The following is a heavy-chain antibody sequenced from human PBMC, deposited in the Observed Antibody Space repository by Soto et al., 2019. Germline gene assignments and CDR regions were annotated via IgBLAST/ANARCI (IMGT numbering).Heavy chain of an antibody. CDR3: PRSYGSGSRAFDF. D-gene: IGHD3-10*01. Sequence: QVHLVQSGAEVKKPGSSVKVSCKASGDTFSTYTINWVRQAPGQRLEWMGRIIPMLGMSNYALKFQGRVTRTADRSTTTVYLRLSSLRSDDTAVYYCPRSYGSGSRAFDFWGQATLVTVSS. J-gene: IGHJ4*02. CDR2: IIPMLGMS. V-gene: IGHV1-69*02. CDR1: GDTFSTYT.